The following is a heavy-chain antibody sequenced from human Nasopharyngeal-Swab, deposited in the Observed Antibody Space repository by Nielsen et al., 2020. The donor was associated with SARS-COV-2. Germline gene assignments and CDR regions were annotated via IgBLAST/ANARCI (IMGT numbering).Heavy chain of an antibody. J-gene: IGHJ4*02. CDR1: GGSISSYY. Sequence: SETLSLTCTFSGGSISSYYWSWIRQPPGKGLEWIGYIYYSGSTNYNPSLKSRVTISVDTSKNQFSLKLSSVTAADTAVYYCARGGRGLLGYWGQGTLVTVSS. CDR2: IYYSGST. D-gene: IGHD3-10*01. V-gene: IGHV4-59*12. CDR3: ARGGRGLLGY.